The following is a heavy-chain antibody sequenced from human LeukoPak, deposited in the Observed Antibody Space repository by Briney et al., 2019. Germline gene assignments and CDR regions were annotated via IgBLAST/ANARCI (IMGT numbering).Heavy chain of an antibody. D-gene: IGHD4-17*01. CDR1: GYTHTELS. V-gene: IGHV1-24*01. Sequence: ASVKVSCKVSGYTHTELSMHWVRQAPGKGLEWMGGFDPEDGETIYAQKFQGRVTMTEDTSTDTAYMELSSLRSEDTAVYYCATVQGYGDHVSRFGYWGQGTLVTVSS. CDR3: ATVQGYGDHVSRFGY. CDR2: FDPEDGET. J-gene: IGHJ4*02.